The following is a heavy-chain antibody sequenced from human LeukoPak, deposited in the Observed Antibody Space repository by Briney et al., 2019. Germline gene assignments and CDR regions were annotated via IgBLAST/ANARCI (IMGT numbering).Heavy chain of an antibody. V-gene: IGHV4-34*01. J-gene: IGHJ5*02. CDR3: ARAGYGDYGGWFAP. CDR2: INHSGST. D-gene: IGHD4-17*01. Sequence: SETLSLTCAVYGGPFSGYYWSWIRQPPGKGLEWIGEINHSGSTNYNPSLKSRVPISVDTSKNQFSLKLSSVTAADTAVYYCARAGYGDYGGWFAPWGQGTLVTVSS. CDR1: GGPFSGYY.